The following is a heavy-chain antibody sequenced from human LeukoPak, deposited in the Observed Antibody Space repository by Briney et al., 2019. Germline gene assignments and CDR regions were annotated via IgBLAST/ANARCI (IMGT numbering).Heavy chain of an antibody. V-gene: IGHV3-23*01. CDR3: AKTGAYSSGWYGRIVVAQRDYYFDY. CDR2: ISGSGGST. J-gene: IGHJ4*02. CDR1: GFTFSGYA. D-gene: IGHD6-19*01. Sequence: GGSLRLSCAASGFTFSGYAMSWVRQAPGKGLEWVSAISGSGGSTYYADSVKGRFTISRDNSKNTLYLQMNSLRAEDTAVYYCAKTGAYSSGWYGRIVVAQRDYYFDYWGQGTVVTVSS.